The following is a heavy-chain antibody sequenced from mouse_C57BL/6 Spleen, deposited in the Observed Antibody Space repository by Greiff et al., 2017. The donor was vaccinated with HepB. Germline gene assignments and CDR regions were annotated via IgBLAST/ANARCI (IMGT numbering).Heavy chain of an antibody. J-gene: IGHJ1*03. D-gene: IGHD1-1*01. CDR2: IYPGDGDT. Sequence: VQLVESGPELVKPGASVKISCKASGYAFSSSWMNWVKQRPGKGLEWIGRIYPGDGDTNYNGKFKGKATLTADKSSSTAYMQLSSLTSEDSAVYFCARSSYYGSSYDWYFDVWGTGTTVTVSS. CDR1: GYAFSSSW. CDR3: ARSSYYGSSYDWYFDV. V-gene: IGHV1-82*01.